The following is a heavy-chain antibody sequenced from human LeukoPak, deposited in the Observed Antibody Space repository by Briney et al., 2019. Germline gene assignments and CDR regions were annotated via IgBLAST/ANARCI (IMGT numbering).Heavy chain of an antibody. D-gene: IGHD1-26*01. CDR2: ISSSSSYI. Sequence: GGSLRLSCAASRFTFSSYSMNWVRQAPGKGLEWVSSISSSSSYIYYADSVKGRFTISRDNAKNSLYLQMNSLRAEDTAVYYCAKDLGFIVGGGYWGQGTLVTVSS. J-gene: IGHJ4*02. CDR1: RFTFSSYS. CDR3: AKDLGFIVGGGY. V-gene: IGHV3-21*04.